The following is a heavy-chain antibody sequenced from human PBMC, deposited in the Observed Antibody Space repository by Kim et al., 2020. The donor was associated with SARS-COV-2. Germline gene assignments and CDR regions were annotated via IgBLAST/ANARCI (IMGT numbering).Heavy chain of an antibody. D-gene: IGHD1-26*01. V-gene: IGHV3-30*02. Sequence: SYVDSVKGRFTISRDNSKHTLYLQMNSLRPEDTAVYYCAAIHSGTFAFDIWGQGTLVTVSS. J-gene: IGHJ3*02. CDR3: AAIHSGTFAFDI.